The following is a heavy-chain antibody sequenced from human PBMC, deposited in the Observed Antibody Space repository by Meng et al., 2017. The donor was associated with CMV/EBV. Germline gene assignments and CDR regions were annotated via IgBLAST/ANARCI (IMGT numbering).Heavy chain of an antibody. J-gene: IGHJ4*02. V-gene: IGHV4-34*01. CDR2: INHGGST. CDR1: GGSFSGYY. D-gene: IGHD6-6*01. Sequence: GSLRLSCAVYGGSFSGYYWSWIRQPPGKGLEWIGEINHGGSTNYNPSLKSRVTISVDTSKNQFSLKLSSVTAADTAVYYCAKKSSSSSPRQYYFDYWGQGTLVTVSS. CDR3: AKKSSSSSPRQYYFDY.